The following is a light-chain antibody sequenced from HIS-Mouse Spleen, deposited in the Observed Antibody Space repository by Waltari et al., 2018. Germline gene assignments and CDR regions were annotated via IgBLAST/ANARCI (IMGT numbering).Light chain of an antibody. CDR3: SSYTSSSTF. CDR2: EVS. CDR1: SSDVGGYNY. V-gene: IGLV2-14*01. Sequence: QSALTQPASVSGSPGQSITIPCTGTSSDVGGYNYVSCYQQHPGKAPKLMIYEVSNRPSGVSNRFSGSKSGNTASLTISGLQAEDEADYYCSSYTSSSTFFGTGTKVTVL. J-gene: IGLJ1*01.